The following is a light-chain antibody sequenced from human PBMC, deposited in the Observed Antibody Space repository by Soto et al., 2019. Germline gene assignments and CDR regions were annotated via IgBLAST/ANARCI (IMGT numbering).Light chain of an antibody. CDR2: WAS. V-gene: IGKV4-1*01. CDR1: QSVLYSSNNKNY. CDR3: QQYNSYSYT. J-gene: IGKJ2*01. Sequence: DIVMTQSPDSLAVSLGERATINCKSSQSVLYSSNNKNYLAWYQQKPGQPPKLLIYWASARESGVPDRFSGGGSGTEFTLTISSLQPDDFATYYCQQYNSYSYTFGQGTKVDIK.